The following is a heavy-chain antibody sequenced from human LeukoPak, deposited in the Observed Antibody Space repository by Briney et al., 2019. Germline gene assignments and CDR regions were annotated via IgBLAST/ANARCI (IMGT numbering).Heavy chain of an antibody. V-gene: IGHV3-7*01. CDR3: ARVSGKNRYGGNFPNDY. J-gene: IGHJ4*02. D-gene: IGHD4-23*01. Sequence: GSLRLSCAASGFPFSSYWMSWVRQAPGKGLEWVANIKQDGSEKYYVDSVKGRFTISRDNAKNSLYLQMNSLRAEDTAVYYCARVSGKNRYGGNFPNDYWGQGTLVTVSS. CDR2: IKQDGSEK. CDR1: GFPFSSYW.